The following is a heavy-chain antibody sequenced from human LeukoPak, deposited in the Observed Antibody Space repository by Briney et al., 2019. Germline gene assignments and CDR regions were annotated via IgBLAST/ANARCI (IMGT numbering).Heavy chain of an antibody. J-gene: IGHJ4*02. CDR3: AKSSYSGSYYEPFDY. V-gene: IGHV3-23*01. Sequence: GGSLRLSCAASGFTFSSYAMSWVRQAPGKGLEWVSAISGSGGSTYYADSVKGRFTISRDNSKNTLYLQMNSLRAEDTAVYYCAKSSYSGSYYEPFDYWGQGTLVTVPS. CDR2: ISGSGGST. D-gene: IGHD1-26*01. CDR1: GFTFSSYA.